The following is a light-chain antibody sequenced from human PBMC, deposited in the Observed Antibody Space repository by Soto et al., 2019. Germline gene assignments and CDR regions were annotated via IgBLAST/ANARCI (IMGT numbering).Light chain of an antibody. CDR3: HHYGTSPT. CDR1: QSVSSIN. Sequence: PGVRVALSCRASQSVSSINFTWYQQNPGQAPRLLIYGVSSRATDIPDRFSGSGSGTDFTLTISRLEPADFAVYFCHHYGTSPTFGQGTRLEI. CDR2: GVS. V-gene: IGKV3-20*01. J-gene: IGKJ5*01.